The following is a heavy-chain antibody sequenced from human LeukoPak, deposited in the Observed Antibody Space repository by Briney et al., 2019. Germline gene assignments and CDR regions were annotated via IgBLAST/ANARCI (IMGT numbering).Heavy chain of an antibody. CDR1: GFTFSSYA. Sequence: GGSLRLSCAASGFTFSSYAMTWVRQAPGKGLEWVSSISSSGTYTYYADSLKGRFTISRDNGKSSLFLQMNSLRAEDTAIYYCARDQYGDYSLDYWGQRTLVTVSS. J-gene: IGHJ4*02. CDR3: ARDQYGDYSLDY. CDR2: ISSSGTYT. V-gene: IGHV3-21*01. D-gene: IGHD4-17*01.